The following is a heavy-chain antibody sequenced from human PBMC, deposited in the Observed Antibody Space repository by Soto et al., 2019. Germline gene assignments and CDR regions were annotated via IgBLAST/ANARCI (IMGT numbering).Heavy chain of an antibody. Sequence: QVQLVQSGAEVKKPGSSVKVSCKASGGTFSSYAISWVRQAPGQGLEWMGGIIPIFGTANYAQKFQGRVTITADKSTRTAYMELSSLRSEDTAVYYCARDRPPVIAAAGTNWFDPWGQGTLVTVSS. D-gene: IGHD6-13*01. J-gene: IGHJ5*02. CDR1: GGTFSSYA. CDR3: ARDRPPVIAAAGTNWFDP. CDR2: IIPIFGTA. V-gene: IGHV1-69*06.